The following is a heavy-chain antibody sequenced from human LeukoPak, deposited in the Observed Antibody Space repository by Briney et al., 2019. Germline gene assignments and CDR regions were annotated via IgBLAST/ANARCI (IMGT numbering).Heavy chain of an antibody. D-gene: IGHD2-21*02. J-gene: IGHJ4*02. V-gene: IGHV3-66*01. Sequence: GGSLRLSCAACGFSVSNYYMSWVRQPPGKGLEWVSVMYTGGGRYYGDSVKGRFTISRDNSKNTVFLQMNSLRVEDTALYYCTRGQSYCGADCYSDWGQGTLVTVSS. CDR3: TRGQSYCGADCYSD. CDR1: GFSVSNYY. CDR2: MYTGGGR.